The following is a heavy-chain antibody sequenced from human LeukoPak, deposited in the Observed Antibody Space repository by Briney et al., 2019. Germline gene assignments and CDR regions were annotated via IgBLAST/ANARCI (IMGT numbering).Heavy chain of an antibody. CDR3: AIGIAAAGKPLIFY. D-gene: IGHD6-13*01. CDR2: IIPIFGTA. CDR1: GGTFSSYA. V-gene: IGHV1-69*13. Sequence: SVTVSCKASGGTFSSYAISWVRQAPGQGLEWMGGIIPIFGTANYAQKFQGRVTITADESTSTAYMELRSLRSDDTAVYYCAIGIAAAGKPLIFYWGQGTLVTVSS. J-gene: IGHJ4*02.